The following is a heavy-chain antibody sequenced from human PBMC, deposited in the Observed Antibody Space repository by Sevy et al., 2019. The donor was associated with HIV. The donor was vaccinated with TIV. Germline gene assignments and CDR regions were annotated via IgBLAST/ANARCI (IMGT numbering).Heavy chain of an antibody. CDR2: MSGRGGAI. CDR3: AKNRVDLETASVFDY. D-gene: IGHD5-12*01. J-gene: IGHJ4*02. Sequence: GGSLRLSCATSGFTFSIYAMSWVRQAPGKGLEWVSSMSGRGGAIYYADSVKGRFTISRDNSRKTLYLHMNSLRVGDTAVYFCAKNRVDLETASVFDYWGQGTLVTVSS. V-gene: IGHV3-23*01. CDR1: GFTFSIYA.